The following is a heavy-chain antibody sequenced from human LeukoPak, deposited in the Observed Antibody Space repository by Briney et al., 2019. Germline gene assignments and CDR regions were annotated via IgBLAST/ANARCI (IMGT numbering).Heavy chain of an antibody. J-gene: IGHJ3*02. Sequence: PGGSLRLSCAASGFTFSIYNMNWVRQAPGKGREWVSYISSSSSTIYYADSVKGRFTISRDNAKNSLYLQMNSLRAEDTTVYYCARVAILTGNAFDIWSQGTMVTVSS. CDR3: ARVAILTGNAFDI. D-gene: IGHD3-9*01. CDR1: GFTFSIYN. V-gene: IGHV3-48*04. CDR2: ISSSSSTI.